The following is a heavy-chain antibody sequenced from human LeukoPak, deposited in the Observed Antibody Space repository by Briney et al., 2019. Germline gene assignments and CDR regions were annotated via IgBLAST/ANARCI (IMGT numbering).Heavy chain of an antibody. CDR1: GFTFSSYA. V-gene: IGHV3-23*01. J-gene: IGHJ4*02. Sequence: GGSLRLSCAASGFTFSSYAMSRVRQAPGKGLEWVSAISGSGGSTYYADSVKGRFTISRDNSKNTLYLQMNSLRAEDTAVYYCAKDEYGGNSEYFDYWGQGTLVTVSS. CDR3: AKDEYGGNSEYFDY. D-gene: IGHD4-23*01. CDR2: ISGSGGST.